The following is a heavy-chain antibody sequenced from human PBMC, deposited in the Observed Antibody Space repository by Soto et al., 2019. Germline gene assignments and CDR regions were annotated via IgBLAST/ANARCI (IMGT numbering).Heavy chain of an antibody. V-gene: IGHV3-23*01. Sequence: GGSLRLSCAASGFTFSNYAMSWVRQAPGKGLEWVSTLSGSGGSTYYADSVKGRFTISRDNSKNTLYLQMNSLRAEDTAVYYCARGLKWGLFDYWGQGTLVTVSS. CDR3: ARGLKWGLFDY. J-gene: IGHJ4*02. D-gene: IGHD4-4*01. CDR2: LSGSGGST. CDR1: GFTFSNYA.